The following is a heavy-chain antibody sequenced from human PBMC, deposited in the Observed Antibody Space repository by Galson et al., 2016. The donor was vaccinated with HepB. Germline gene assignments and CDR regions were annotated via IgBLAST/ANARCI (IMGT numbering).Heavy chain of an antibody. D-gene: IGHD6-6*01. CDR2: INPNSGDT. CDR1: GYTFTDYY. V-gene: IGHV1-2*04. Sequence: SVKVSCKASGYTFTDYYIHWVRQAPGQGLDWMGWINPNSGDTRYAQKFQGWVTMTRDTSITTAYMDLNRLRSDDTAVYFCAREPDTSSYFDYWGQGTLVTVSS. J-gene: IGHJ4*02. CDR3: AREPDTSSYFDY.